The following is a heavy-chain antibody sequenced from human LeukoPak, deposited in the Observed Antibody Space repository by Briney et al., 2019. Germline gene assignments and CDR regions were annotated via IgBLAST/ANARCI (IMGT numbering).Heavy chain of an antibody. CDR3: ASTLWSGNTNWFDP. J-gene: IGHJ5*02. V-gene: IGHV1-8*03. D-gene: IGHD3-3*01. CDR1: GYTFTGYY. CDR2: INPNSGNT. Sequence: ASVKVSCKASGYTFTGYYMHWVRQAPGQGLEWMGWINPNSGNTGYAQKFQGRVTITRNTSISTAYMELSSLRSEDTAVYYCASTLWSGNTNWFDPWGQGTLVTVSS.